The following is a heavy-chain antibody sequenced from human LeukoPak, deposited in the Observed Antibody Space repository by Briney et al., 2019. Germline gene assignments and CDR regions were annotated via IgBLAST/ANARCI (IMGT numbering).Heavy chain of an antibody. D-gene: IGHD2-2*01. Sequence: PSQTLSLTCTVSGGSISSGGYYWSWIRQHPGKGLEWIGYIYYSGSTYYNPSLKSRVTISVDTSKNQFSLKLRSVTAADTAVYYCARSRGGHCSSTSCSRFDYWDQGTLVTVSS. J-gene: IGHJ4*02. CDR2: IYYSGST. V-gene: IGHV4-31*03. CDR1: GGSISSGGYY. CDR3: ARSRGGHCSSTSCSRFDY.